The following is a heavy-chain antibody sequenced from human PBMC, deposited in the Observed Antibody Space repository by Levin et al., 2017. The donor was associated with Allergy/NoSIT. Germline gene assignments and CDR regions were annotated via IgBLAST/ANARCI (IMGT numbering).Heavy chain of an antibody. D-gene: IGHD3-9*01. CDR1: GFVVTRNH. CDR3: ARDNYDTPGELDF. CDR2: TYSGGAT. J-gene: IGHJ4*02. V-gene: IGHV3-53*01. Sequence: GGSLRLSCAASGFVVTRNHMSWVRQAPGKGLEWLSVTYSGGATYYRDSVKGRFTISRDNFKNTLYLQMNSLRAEDTAIYYCARDNYDTPGELDFWGQGTLVTVSS.